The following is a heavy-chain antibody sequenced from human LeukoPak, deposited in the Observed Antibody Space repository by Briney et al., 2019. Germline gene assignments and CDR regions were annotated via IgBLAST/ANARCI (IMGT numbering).Heavy chain of an antibody. CDR1: GGSISRTNYY. CDR2: FYNSGST. J-gene: IGHJ4*02. CDR3: ARSSPNIVVVVAASSFDY. Sequence: PSETLSLTCTVSGGSISRTNYYWGWIRQPPGKGLEWIGSFYNSGSTYYNPSLKSRVTISVDTSKSQFSLKLSSVTAADTAVYYCARSSPNIVVVVAASSFDYWGQGTLVTVSS. D-gene: IGHD2-15*01. V-gene: IGHV4-39*01.